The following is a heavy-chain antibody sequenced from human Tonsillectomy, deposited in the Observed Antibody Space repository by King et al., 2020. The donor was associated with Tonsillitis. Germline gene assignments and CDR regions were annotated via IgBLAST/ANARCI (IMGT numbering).Heavy chain of an antibody. V-gene: IGHV4-34*01. J-gene: IGHJ5*02. CDR3: ARSPGNWFDP. CDR1: GGSVSGYY. CDR2: INQSGST. Sequence: VQLQQWGAGLLKPSETLSLTCGVNGGSVSGYYWSWIRQPPGKGLEWMGEINQSGSTNYNPSLKSRVIVSVDMSKNQISLKLSSVTAADTAVYYCARSPGNWFDPWGQGTLVTVSS.